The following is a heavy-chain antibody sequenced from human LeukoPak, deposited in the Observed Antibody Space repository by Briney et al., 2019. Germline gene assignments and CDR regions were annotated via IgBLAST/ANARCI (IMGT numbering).Heavy chain of an antibody. D-gene: IGHD2-2*01. J-gene: IGHJ4*02. CDR2: ISGSGGST. CDR1: GFTFSSYA. CDR3: AKPDSWVPAETFDY. Sequence: GGSLRLSCAVSGFTFSSYAMSWVRQAPGKGLEWVSAISGSGGSTYYADSVKGRFTISRGNSKNTLYLQMNSLRAEDTAVYYCAKPDSWVPAETFDYWGQGTLVTVSS. V-gene: IGHV3-23*01.